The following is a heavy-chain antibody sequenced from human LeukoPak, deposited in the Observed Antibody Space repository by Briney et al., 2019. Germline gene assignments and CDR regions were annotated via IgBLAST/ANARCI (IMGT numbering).Heavy chain of an antibody. CDR3: ARGDRVRYCSSTSCYRTYNWFDP. D-gene: IGHD2-2*02. Sequence: PSETLSLTCAVYGGSFSGYYWSWIRQPPGKGLEWIGEINHSGSTNYNPSLKSRVTISVDTSKNQFSLKLSSVTAADTAVYYCARGDRVRYCSSTSCYRTYNWFDPWGLGTLVTVSS. CDR2: INHSGST. J-gene: IGHJ5*02. CDR1: GGSFSGYY. V-gene: IGHV4-34*01.